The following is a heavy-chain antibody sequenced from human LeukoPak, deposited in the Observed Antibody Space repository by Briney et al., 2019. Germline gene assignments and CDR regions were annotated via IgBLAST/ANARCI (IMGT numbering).Heavy chain of an antibody. Sequence: SVKVSCKASGGTFSSYAISWVRLAPGQGLEWMGGIIPIFGTANYAQKFQGRVTITADESTSTAYMELSSLRSEDTAVYYCATHYDSSGYYYDYWGQGTLVAVSS. J-gene: IGHJ4*02. CDR2: IIPIFGTA. CDR3: ATHYDSSGYYYDY. D-gene: IGHD3-22*01. CDR1: GGTFSSYA. V-gene: IGHV1-69*01.